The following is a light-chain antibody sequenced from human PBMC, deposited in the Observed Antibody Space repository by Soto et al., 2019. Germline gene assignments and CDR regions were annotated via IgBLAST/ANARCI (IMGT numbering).Light chain of an antibody. Sequence: VVVTQSPLSLPVTLGQSASISCRASHSLVYSDGNTYLDWLQQRPGESPRRLIYKVSNRDSGGPARFRGSRSGTDFTRKISRVEAEYVVVYYCRQGTQGPPNFGGGSKVEIK. CDR1: HSLVYSDGNTY. CDR2: KVS. V-gene: IGKV2-30*01. CDR3: RQGTQGPPN. J-gene: IGKJ4*01.